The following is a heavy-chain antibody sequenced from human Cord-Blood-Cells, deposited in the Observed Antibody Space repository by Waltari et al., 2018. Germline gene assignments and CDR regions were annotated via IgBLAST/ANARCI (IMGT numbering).Heavy chain of an antibody. CDR2: SNPNSGGT. CDR1: GYTSTGYH. J-gene: IGHJ4*02. Sequence: VQLVPSGAEVKTPGASVKVSCKVSGYTSTGYHLPWVRQAPGQGREWMGWSNPNSGGTNYAQKFQGRVTMTRDTSISTAYMELSRLRSDDTAVYYCARDNNWVDYWGQGTLVTVSS. D-gene: IGHD1-20*01. CDR3: ARDNNWVDY. V-gene: IGHV1-2*02.